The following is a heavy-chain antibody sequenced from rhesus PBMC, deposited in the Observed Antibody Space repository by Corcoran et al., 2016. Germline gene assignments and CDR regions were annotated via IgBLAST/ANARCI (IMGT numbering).Heavy chain of an antibody. CDR1: GASISSYG. Sequence: QVQLQESGPGLVKPSETLARTCAVSGASISSYGWSWTRQPPGKGLEWIGEINGNGGSTYYNPSLKSRVTISKDASKNQFSLKLSSVTAADTAVYYCARVLPVTVAVDYWGQGVLVTVSS. CDR2: INGNGGST. J-gene: IGHJ4*01. CDR3: ARVLPVTVAVDY. D-gene: IGHD4-29*01. V-gene: IGHV4-80*01.